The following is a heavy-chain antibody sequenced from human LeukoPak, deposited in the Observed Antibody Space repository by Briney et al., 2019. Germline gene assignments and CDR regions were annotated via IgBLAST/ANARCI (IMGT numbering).Heavy chain of an antibody. CDR1: GGSISSSSYY. V-gene: IGHV4-39*01. D-gene: IGHD2-15*01. CDR3: ARFYCSGGSCYGHMDV. Sequence: SETLSLTCTVSGGSISSSSYYWGWIRQPPGKGLEWIGSIYYSGSTYYNPSLKSRVTISVDTSKNQFSLKLSSVTAADTAVYYCARFYCSGGSCYGHMDVWGKGTTVTVSS. J-gene: IGHJ6*03. CDR2: IYYSGST.